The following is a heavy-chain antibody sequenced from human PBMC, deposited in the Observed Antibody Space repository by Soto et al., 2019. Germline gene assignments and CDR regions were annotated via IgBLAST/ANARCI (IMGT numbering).Heavy chain of an antibody. CDR1: GFTFSSYE. Sequence: GGSLRLSCAASGFTFSSYEMNWVRQAPGKGLEWVSYISSSGSTIYYADSVKGRFTISRDNAKNSLYLQMNSLRAEDTAVYYCARVLHGFTNGVCYPHYGMDVWGQGTTVTVSS. CDR3: ARVLHGFTNGVCYPHYGMDV. V-gene: IGHV3-48*03. J-gene: IGHJ6*02. CDR2: ISSSGSTI. D-gene: IGHD2-8*01.